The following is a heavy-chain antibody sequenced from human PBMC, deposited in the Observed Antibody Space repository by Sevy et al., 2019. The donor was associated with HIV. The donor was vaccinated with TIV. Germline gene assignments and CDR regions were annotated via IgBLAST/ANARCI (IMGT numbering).Heavy chain of an antibody. V-gene: IGHV3-30-3*01. D-gene: IGHD3-9*01. Sequence: GGSLRLSCAASGFTFSSYAMHWVRQAPGKGLEWVAVISYDGSNKYYADSVKGRFTISRDNSKNTLYLQMNSLRADDTAVYYCARATYYDILTGYYRDIYYYYYYGMDVWGQGTTVTVSS. CDR3: ARATYYDILTGYYRDIYYYYYYGMDV. CDR2: ISYDGSNK. CDR1: GFTFSSYA. J-gene: IGHJ6*02.